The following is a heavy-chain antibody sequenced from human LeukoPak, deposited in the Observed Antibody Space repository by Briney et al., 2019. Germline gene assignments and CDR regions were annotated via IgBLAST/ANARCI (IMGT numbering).Heavy chain of an antibody. J-gene: IGHJ6*02. CDR2: IYYSGST. CDR1: GGSISSYY. CDR3: ARKANDYYGMDV. Sequence: XETLSLTCTVSGGSISSYYWSWIRQPPGKGLEWIGYIYYSGSTNYNPSLKSRVTISVDTSKNQFSLKLSSVTAADTAVYYCARKANDYYGMDVWGQGTTVTVSS. V-gene: IGHV4-59*01. D-gene: IGHD2-8*01.